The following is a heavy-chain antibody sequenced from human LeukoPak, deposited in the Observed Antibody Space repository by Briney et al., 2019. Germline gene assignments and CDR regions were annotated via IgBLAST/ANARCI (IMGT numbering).Heavy chain of an antibody. J-gene: IGHJ6*03. Sequence: ASVKVSCKASGYTFTSYDINWVRQATGQGLEWMGWMNPNSGNTGYAQKFQGRVTMTRNTSISTAYMELSSLRSEDTAVYYCARGTEGSSWYDIPYYYYYMDVWGKGTTVTISS. CDR3: ARGTEGSSWYDIPYYYYYMDV. V-gene: IGHV1-8*01. CDR1: GYTFTSYD. CDR2: MNPNSGNT. D-gene: IGHD6-13*01.